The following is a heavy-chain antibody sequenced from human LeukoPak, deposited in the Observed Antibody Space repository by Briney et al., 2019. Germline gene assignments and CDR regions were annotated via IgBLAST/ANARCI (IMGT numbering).Heavy chain of an antibody. CDR2: IYYSGRT. CDR3: ARGGGVLIEIDN. J-gene: IGHJ4*02. V-gene: IGHV4-59*01. Sequence: SETLSLTCSVSGGSINRYYWSWIRQPPGKELEWLGYIYYSGRTNYNPSLKSRVTMSVDTSKSQFSLRLNSVTAEDTAVYFCARGGGVLIEIDNWGQGILVTVSS. CDR1: GGSINRYY. D-gene: IGHD2-21*01.